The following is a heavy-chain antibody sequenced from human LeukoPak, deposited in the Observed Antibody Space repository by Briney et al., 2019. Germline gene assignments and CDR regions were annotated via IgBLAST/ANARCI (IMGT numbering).Heavy chain of an antibody. CDR1: GYAFPHYG. CDR2: INAGNGDDT. CDR3: ARSGSNWSCDS. D-gene: IGHD6-13*01. V-gene: IGHV1-3*01. Sequence: ASVRVSCIASGYAFPHYGVQWVRQAPGQTVEWMGWINAGNGDDTKYSQKFQARLTMTTDTSATTVYMELNSLRSEDTAVYYCARSGSNWSCDSWGQGTLVTVSS. J-gene: IGHJ4*02.